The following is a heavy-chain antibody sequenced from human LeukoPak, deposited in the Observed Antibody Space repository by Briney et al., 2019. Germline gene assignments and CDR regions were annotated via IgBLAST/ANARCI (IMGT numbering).Heavy chain of an antibody. CDR3: AKDLQFHGSGSPSVDY. V-gene: IGHV3-30*02. Sequence: PGGSLRLSCAASGFTFSSYGMHWVRQAPGKGLKWVAFIRYDGSNKYYADSVKGRFTISRDNSKNTLYLQMNSLRAEDTAVYYCAKDLQFHGSGSPSVDYWGQGTLVTVSS. D-gene: IGHD3-10*01. J-gene: IGHJ4*02. CDR2: IRYDGSNK. CDR1: GFTFSSYG.